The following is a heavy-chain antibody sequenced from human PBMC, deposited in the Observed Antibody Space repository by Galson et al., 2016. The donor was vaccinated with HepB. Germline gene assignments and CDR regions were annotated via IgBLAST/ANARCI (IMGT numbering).Heavy chain of an antibody. V-gene: IGHV4-39*01. J-gene: IGHJ4*02. CDR2: VFSNGDP. CDR1: GDSLNDYY. Sequence: SETLSLTCTVSGDSLNDYYWAWIRQSPGRGLEWIGSVFSNGDPFYIPSLKSRVSISIDTSKSQVSLRLSSVTATDTAYYYCARHGRGRPLFWGRGILVIVSS. CDR3: ARHGRGRPLF. D-gene: IGHD2-21*01.